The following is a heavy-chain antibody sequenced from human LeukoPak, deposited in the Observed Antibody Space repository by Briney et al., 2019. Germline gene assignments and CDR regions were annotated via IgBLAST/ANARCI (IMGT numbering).Heavy chain of an antibody. CDR3: VRHRSGQAWLDP. D-gene: IGHD1-26*01. J-gene: IGHJ5*02. V-gene: IGHV4-39*01. Sequence: PSETLSLTCTVAGDSVTSSSYCWGWIRQPPGKGLEWIGCIYHSGSSYYNPSLNSRVTISVDTSKNEFSLRLKSVTATDTALYYCVRHRSGQAWLDPWGQGTLVTVSS. CDR2: IYHSGSS. CDR1: GDSVTSSSYC.